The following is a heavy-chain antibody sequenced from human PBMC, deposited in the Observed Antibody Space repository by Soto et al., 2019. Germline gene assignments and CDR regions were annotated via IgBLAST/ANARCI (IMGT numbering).Heavy chain of an antibody. CDR2: VYYSGTT. CDR3: ARRYCSDSYCSYFDY. V-gene: IGHV4-61*01. CDR1: GGPVSNKTYY. Sequence: SETLSLTCSVSGGPVSNKTYYWSWIRQPPGKRLEWIGYVYYSGTTNYNPSLDSRVTTSVDTSKNQFSLRLSSVTAADTAIYYCARRYCSDSYCSYFDYWGRGTLVTVSS. J-gene: IGHJ4*02. D-gene: IGHD2-15*01.